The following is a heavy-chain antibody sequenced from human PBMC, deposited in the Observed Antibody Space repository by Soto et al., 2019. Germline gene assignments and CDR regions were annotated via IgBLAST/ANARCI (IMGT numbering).Heavy chain of an antibody. D-gene: IGHD2-15*01. CDR2: INPSGGST. CDR1: GCTFTSYY. V-gene: IGHV1-46*01. CDR3: AGYCSGCSCYGFGEYSYGYDS. Sequence: ASVKVSCKASGCTFTSYYMHWVRQAPGQGLEWMGIINPSGGSTSYAQKFQGRVTMTRDTSTSTVYMELSSLRSEDTAVYYCAGYCSGCSCYGFGEYSYGYDSWSRRSPVTVSS. J-gene: IGHJ5*01.